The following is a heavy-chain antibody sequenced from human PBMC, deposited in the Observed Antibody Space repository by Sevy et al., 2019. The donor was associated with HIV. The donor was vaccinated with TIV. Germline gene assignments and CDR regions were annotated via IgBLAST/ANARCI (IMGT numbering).Heavy chain of an antibody. D-gene: IGHD3-3*01. CDR3: ARDHRYYDFWSGYYRLDYYYYGMDV. CDR2: ISSSSSTI. Sequence: GGSLRLSCAASGFTFSSYSMNWVRQAPGKGLEWVSYISSSSSTIYYADSVKGRFTISRDNAKNSLYLQMNSLGAEDTAVYYCARDHRYYDFWSGYYRLDYYYYGMDVWGQGTTVTVSS. J-gene: IGHJ6*02. V-gene: IGHV3-48*01. CDR1: GFTFSSYS.